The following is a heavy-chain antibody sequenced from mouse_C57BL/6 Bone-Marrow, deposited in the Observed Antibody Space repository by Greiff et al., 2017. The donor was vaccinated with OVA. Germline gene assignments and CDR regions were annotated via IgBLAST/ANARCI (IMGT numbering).Heavy chain of an antibody. CDR3: TRDYGSYY. Sequence: VQLKESGEGLVKPGGSLKLSCAASGFTFSSYAMSWVRQTPEKRLEWVAYISSGGDYIYYAATVTGRFPISRDNARNTLYLQMSSLKSEYTAMYYCTRDYGSYYWGQGTTLTVSS. CDR1: GFTFSSYA. D-gene: IGHD2-2*01. J-gene: IGHJ2*01. CDR2: ISSGGDYI. V-gene: IGHV5-9-1*02.